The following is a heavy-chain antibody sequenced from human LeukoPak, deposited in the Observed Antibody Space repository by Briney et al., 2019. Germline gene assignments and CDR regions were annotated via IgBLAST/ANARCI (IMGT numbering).Heavy chain of an antibody. D-gene: IGHD3-22*01. V-gene: IGHV3-21*05. CDR2: ISSSSSSYT. CDR3: ARDRHYYDSSGYYPAC. J-gene: IGHJ4*02. CDR1: GFTFSSYA. Sequence: GGSLRLSCAASGFTFSSYAMSWVRQAPGKGLEWVSYISSSSSSYTNYADSVKGRFTISRDNAKNSLYLQMNSLRAEDTAVYYCARDRHYYDSSGYYPACWGQGTLVTVSS.